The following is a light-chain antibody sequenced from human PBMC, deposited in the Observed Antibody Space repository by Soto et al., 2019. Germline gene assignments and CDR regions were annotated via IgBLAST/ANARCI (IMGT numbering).Light chain of an antibody. CDR2: DAS. J-gene: IGKJ2*01. V-gene: IGKV3-15*01. CDR3: QHYNTWPLYT. CDR1: QSVSSN. Sequence: EVVVMQSPATLSVSPGERATLSCRASQSVSSNLAWYQQKPGQAPRLLIYDASTRATGIPARFSGSGSGTEFTLTISSLQSEDFAVYYCQHYNTWPLYTFGQGTKLEIK.